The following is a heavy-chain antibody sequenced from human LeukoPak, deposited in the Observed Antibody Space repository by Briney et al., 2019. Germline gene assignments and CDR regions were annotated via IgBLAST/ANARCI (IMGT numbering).Heavy chain of an antibody. CDR3: ARDLLRSSNYFDY. CDR2: ISSSSSTI. Sequence: PGGSLRLSCAASEFTFSSYSMNWVRQAPGKGLEWVSYISSSSSTIYYADSVKGRFTISRDNAKNSLYLQMNGLRDEDTAVYYCARDLLRSSNYFDYWGQGTLVTVSS. J-gene: IGHJ4*02. V-gene: IGHV3-48*02. CDR1: EFTFSSYS. D-gene: IGHD2-21*01.